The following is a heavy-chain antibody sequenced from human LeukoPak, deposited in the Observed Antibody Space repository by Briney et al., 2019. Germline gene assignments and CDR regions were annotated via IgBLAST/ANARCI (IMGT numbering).Heavy chain of an antibody. J-gene: IGHJ3*02. Sequence: PGGSLRLSCAASGFTFSSYWMSWVRQAPGKGLEWVANIKQDGSEKYYVDSVKGRFTISRDNAKNSLYLQMNSLRAEDTAVYYCARGYSGGWYGSRPFLNDAFDIWGQGTMVTVSS. D-gene: IGHD6-19*01. CDR1: GFTFSSYW. CDR2: IKQDGSEK. CDR3: ARGYSGGWYGSRPFLNDAFDI. V-gene: IGHV3-7*01.